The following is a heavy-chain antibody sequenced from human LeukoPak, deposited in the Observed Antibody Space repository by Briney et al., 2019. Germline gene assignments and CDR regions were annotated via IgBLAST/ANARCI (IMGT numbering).Heavy chain of an antibody. CDR1: GGSISSYY. CDR2: IYTSGST. CDR3: ARESIAAFHDAFDI. D-gene: IGHD6-6*01. V-gene: IGHV4-4*07. J-gene: IGHJ3*02. Sequence: PSETLSLTCTVSGGSISSYYWSWIRQPAGKGLEWIGRIYTSGSTNYNPSLKSRVTISVDTSKNQFSLKLSSVTAADTAVYYCARESIAAFHDAFDIWGQGTMVTVSS.